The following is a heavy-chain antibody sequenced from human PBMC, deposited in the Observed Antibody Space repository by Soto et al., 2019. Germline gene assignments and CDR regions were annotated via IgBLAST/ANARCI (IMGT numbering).Heavy chain of an antibody. CDR2: IIPILGIA. J-gene: IGHJ4*02. V-gene: IGHV1-69*08. Sequence: QVQLVQSGAEVKKPGPSVKVSCKASGGTFSSYTISWVRQAPGQGLEWMGRIIPILGIANYAQKFQGRVTITADKSTSTAYMELSSLRSEDTAVYYCAREETGDRMIWPFDYWGQGTLVTVSS. D-gene: IGHD7-27*01. CDR1: GGTFSSYT. CDR3: AREETGDRMIWPFDY.